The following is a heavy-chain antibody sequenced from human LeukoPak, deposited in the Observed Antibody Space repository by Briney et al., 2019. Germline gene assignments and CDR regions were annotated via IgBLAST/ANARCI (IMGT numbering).Heavy chain of an antibody. J-gene: IGHJ4*02. V-gene: IGHV1-69*13. CDR1: GGTFSSYA. CDR3: ARDVPSGYCSGGSCQSLDY. Sequence: AASVKVSCKASGGTFSSYAISWVRQAPGQGLEWMGGIIPIFGTANYAQKFQGRVTITADESTSTAYMELSSLRSEDTAVYYCARDVPSGYCSGGSCQSLDYWGRGTLVTVSS. CDR2: IIPIFGTA. D-gene: IGHD2-15*01.